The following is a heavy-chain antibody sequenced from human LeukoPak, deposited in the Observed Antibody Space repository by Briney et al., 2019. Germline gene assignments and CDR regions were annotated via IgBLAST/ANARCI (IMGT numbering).Heavy chain of an antibody. D-gene: IGHD1-14*01. CDR1: GFTFSSYA. V-gene: IGHV3-7*03. J-gene: IGHJ3*02. CDR3: ARDVLAAGATGTFDI. Sequence: GGSLRLSCAASGFTFSSYAMSWVRQAPGKGLEWVANIKQDGSEKYYVDSVKGRFTISRDNAKTSLYLQMNSLRAEDTAVYYCARDVLAAGATGTFDIWGQGTMVTVSS. CDR2: IKQDGSEK.